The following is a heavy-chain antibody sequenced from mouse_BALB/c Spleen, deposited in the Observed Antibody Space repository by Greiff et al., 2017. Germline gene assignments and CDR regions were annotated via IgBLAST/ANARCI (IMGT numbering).Heavy chain of an antibody. J-gene: IGHJ4*01. Sequence: QVQLQQSGAELVRPGVSVKISCKGSGYTFTDYAMHWVKQSHAKSLEWIGVISTYYGDASYNQKFKGKATMTVDKSSSTAYMELARLTSEDSAIYYCARSTMINAMDYWGQGTSVTVSS. V-gene: IGHV1S137*01. CDR1: GYTFTDYA. D-gene: IGHD2-4*01. CDR3: ARSTMINAMDY. CDR2: ISTYYGDA.